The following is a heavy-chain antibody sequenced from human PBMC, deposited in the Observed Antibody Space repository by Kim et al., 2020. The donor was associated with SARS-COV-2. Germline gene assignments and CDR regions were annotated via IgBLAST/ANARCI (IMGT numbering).Heavy chain of an antibody. CDR2: IDPSDSYT. V-gene: IGHV5-10-1*01. D-gene: IGHD2-15*01. CDR3: ARLAEDCSGGSCYGIDY. Sequence: GESLKISCKGSGYSFTSYWISWVRQMPGKGLEWMGRIDPSDSYTNYSTSFQGHVTISADKSISTAYLQWSSLKASDTAMYYCARLAEDCSGGSCYGIDYWGQGTLVTVSS. J-gene: IGHJ4*02. CDR1: GYSFTSYW.